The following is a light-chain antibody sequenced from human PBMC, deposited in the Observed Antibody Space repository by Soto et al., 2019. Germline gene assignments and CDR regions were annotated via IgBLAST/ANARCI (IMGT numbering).Light chain of an antibody. CDR3: SSYTSTSTLYV. J-gene: IGLJ1*01. CDR2: DVS. Sequence: QSVLTQPASVSGSPGQSITISCTGTSSDIGGYNYVSWYQQLPGKVPKLIIYDVSNRPSGVSDRFSGSTSGNAASLTISGLQAEDEADYYCSSYTSTSTLYVFGTGTKLTVL. CDR1: SSDIGGYNY. V-gene: IGLV2-14*03.